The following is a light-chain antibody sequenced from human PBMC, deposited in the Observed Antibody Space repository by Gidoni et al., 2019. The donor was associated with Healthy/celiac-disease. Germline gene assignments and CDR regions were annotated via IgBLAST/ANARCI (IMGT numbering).Light chain of an antibody. Sequence: ALRMTQSPSSFSASTGDRVTITCRASQGISSYLAWYQQKPGKAPKLLIYAASTLQSGVPSRFSGSGSGTDFTLTSSCLQSEDFATYYCQQYYSYPQTFXQXTKLEIK. CDR3: QQYYSYPQT. J-gene: IGKJ2*01. V-gene: IGKV1-8*01. CDR1: QGISSY. CDR2: AAS.